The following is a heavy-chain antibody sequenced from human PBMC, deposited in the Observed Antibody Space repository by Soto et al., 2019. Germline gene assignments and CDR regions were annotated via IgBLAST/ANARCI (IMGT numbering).Heavy chain of an antibody. D-gene: IGHD6-19*01. CDR1: GFTFSTYS. J-gene: IGHJ3*02. Sequence: EVQLLESGGGLVQPGGSLRLSCAASGFTFSTYSMTWVRQAPGKGLEWVSTIRDRGGSAHYADSVRGRFTISRDNSKNTLFLKMNSLRAEDTAVYYCARVKAQILSSGWYGGDDIWGQGTVVTVSS. V-gene: IGHV3-23*01. CDR3: ARVKAQILSSGWYGGDDI. CDR2: IRDRGGSA.